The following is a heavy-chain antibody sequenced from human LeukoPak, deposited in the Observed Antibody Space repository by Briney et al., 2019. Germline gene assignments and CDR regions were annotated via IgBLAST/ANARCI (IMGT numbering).Heavy chain of an antibody. V-gene: IGHV1-2*02. D-gene: IGHD6-13*01. CDR1: TYTFTSYG. CDR2: INPNSGGT. Sequence: GASVKVSCKASTYTFTSYGITWVRQAPGQGLEWMGWINPNSGGTNYAQKFQGRVTMTRDTSISTAYMELSRLRSDDTAVYYCARVPYSSSWYSGRGWFDPWGQGTLVTVSS. CDR3: ARVPYSSSWYSGRGWFDP. J-gene: IGHJ5*02.